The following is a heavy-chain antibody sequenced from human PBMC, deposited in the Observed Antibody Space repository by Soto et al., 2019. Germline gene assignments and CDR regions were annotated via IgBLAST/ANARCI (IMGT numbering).Heavy chain of an antibody. Sequence: GSLRLSCAASGFTFSSYAMHWVRQAPGKGLEWVAVISYDGSNKYYADSVKGRFTISRDNSKNTLYLQMNSLRAEDTAVHYCARVELSGWYFGHTLDYWGQGSLVTVSS. V-gene: IGHV3-30-3*01. CDR3: ARVELSGWYFGHTLDY. J-gene: IGHJ4*02. CDR2: ISYDGSNK. CDR1: GFTFSSYA. D-gene: IGHD6-19*01.